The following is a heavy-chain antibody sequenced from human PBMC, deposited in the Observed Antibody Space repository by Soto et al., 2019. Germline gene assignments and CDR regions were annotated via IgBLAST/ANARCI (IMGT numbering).Heavy chain of an antibody. CDR1: GDFLTTYY. CDR3: ARSPQYSSGWNGGFDY. J-gene: IGHJ4*02. CDR2: IFYGGHT. Sequence: TLSLTCDVSGDFLTTYYWNWIRQSPGKGLEWIGYIFYGGHTNYNPSLRGRATISVDTSKNQFSLKLSSVTAADTAVYYCARSPQYSSGWNGGFDYWGQGTLVTVSS. V-gene: IGHV4-59*01. D-gene: IGHD6-19*01.